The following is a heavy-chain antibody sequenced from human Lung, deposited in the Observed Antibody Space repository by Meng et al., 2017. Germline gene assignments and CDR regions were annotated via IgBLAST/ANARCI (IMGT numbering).Heavy chain of an antibody. CDR3: ARGPTTMAHDFDY. CDR2: INHRGST. V-gene: IGHV4-34*01. CDR1: GASFSGYD. Sequence: WCASLLDPYELLLLSCGVAGASFSGYDESWLRPLPRKWQKCIWEINHRGSTNYNPSLESRATIAVDTSQNNRSLKLSSVTAADSSVYYCARGPTTMAHDFDYWGQGTLVTVSS. J-gene: IGHJ4*02. D-gene: IGHD4-11*01.